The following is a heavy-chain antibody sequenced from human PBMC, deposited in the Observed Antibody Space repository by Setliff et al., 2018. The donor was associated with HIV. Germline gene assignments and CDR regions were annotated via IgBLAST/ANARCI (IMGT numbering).Heavy chain of an antibody. J-gene: IGHJ4*02. D-gene: IGHD6-25*01. Sequence: SETLSLTCTVSGDSITNDDYYWGWIRQPPGKGLEWIAIIHYNGRTYYDPSLKSRVTIFVDTSKTQFYLKLRSVTASDTAVYYCARDVYRRGPYDYWGQGTLVTVSS. CDR1: GDSITNDDYY. V-gene: IGHV4-39*02. CDR3: ARDVYRRGPYDY. CDR2: IHYNGRT.